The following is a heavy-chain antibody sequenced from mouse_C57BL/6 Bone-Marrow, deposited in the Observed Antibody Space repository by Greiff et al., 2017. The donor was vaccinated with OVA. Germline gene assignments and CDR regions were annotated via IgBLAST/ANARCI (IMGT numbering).Heavy chain of an antibody. D-gene: IGHD2-3*01. Sequence: QVQLKQPGAELVRPGSSVKLSCKASGYTFTSYWMHWVKQRPIQGLEWIGNIDPSDSETHYNQKFKDKATLTVDKSSSTAYMQLSSLTSEDSAVYYCARGLYDSPRFAYWGQGTLVTVSA. CDR3: ARGLYDSPRFAY. CDR2: IDPSDSET. V-gene: IGHV1-52*01. CDR1: GYTFTSYW. J-gene: IGHJ3*01.